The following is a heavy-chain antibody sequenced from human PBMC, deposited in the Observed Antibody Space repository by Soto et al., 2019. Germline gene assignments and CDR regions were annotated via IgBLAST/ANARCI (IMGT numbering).Heavy chain of an antibody. V-gene: IGHV1-69*01. J-gene: IGHJ6*02. CDR1: GGTFSRYP. Sequence: QVQLVQSGAEVKKPGSSVKVSCEASGGTFSRYPINWVRQGPGQWLDWMGGIIPFLGTSNYVQKFQGRVTITADESTTTAHMELRSLRSEDTAVYSCARMGHNTNYSMAVWVQGTTGTVSS. D-gene: IGHD1-20*01. CDR2: IIPFLGTS. CDR3: ARMGHNTNYSMAV.